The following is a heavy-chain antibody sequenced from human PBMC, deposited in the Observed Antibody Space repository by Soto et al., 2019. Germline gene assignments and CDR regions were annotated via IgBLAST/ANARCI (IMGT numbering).Heavy chain of an antibody. Sequence: GGSLRLSCTASQFTFNVYGMSWVRQAPGKGLEWVSSISVTGENSLYADSVRGRFTMSRDNSKDILYLQMNSLRVDDTAMYYCAKQHGAWPSNWLDAWGQGALVTVSS. V-gene: IGHV3-23*01. CDR2: ISVTGENS. CDR1: QFTFNVYG. CDR3: AKQHGAWPSNWLDA. J-gene: IGHJ5*02.